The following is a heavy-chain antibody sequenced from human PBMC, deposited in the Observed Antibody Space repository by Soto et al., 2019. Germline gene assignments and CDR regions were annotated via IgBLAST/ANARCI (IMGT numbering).Heavy chain of an antibody. Sequence: GGSLRLSCAASGFNCCSYGMHWVRQAPGKGLEWVAVISYDGGNKYYADSVKGRFTISRDNSKNTLYLQMNSLRAEDTAVYYCAKDSSSWSSPGVYYYYGMDVWGQGTTVTVSS. J-gene: IGHJ6*02. CDR3: AKDSSSWSSPGVYYYYGMDV. CDR2: ISYDGGNK. V-gene: IGHV3-30*18. CDR1: GFNCCSYG. D-gene: IGHD6-13*01.